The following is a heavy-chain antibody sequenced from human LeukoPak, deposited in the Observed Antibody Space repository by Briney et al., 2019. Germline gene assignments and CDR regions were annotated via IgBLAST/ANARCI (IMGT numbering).Heavy chain of an antibody. V-gene: IGHV3-9*01. J-gene: IGHJ4*02. CDR3: AKDTYTSSWCFDY. D-gene: IGHD6-13*01. Sequence: GGSLRLSCAASGFTFDDYAMHWVRQAPGKGLEWVSGISWNSGSIGYADSVKGRFTISRDNSKNTLHLQMNSLRAEDTAVYYCAKDTYTSSWCFDYWGQGTLVTVSS. CDR1: GFTFDDYA. CDR2: ISWNSGSI.